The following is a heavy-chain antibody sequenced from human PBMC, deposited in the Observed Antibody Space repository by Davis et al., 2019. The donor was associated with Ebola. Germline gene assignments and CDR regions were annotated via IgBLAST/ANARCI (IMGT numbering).Heavy chain of an antibody. V-gene: IGHV3-7*01. CDR2: IKQDGSEK. J-gene: IGHJ3*02. CDR1: GFTFSSYW. Sequence: GESLKISCAASGFTFSSYWMIWVRQAPGKGLEWVANIKQDGSEKYYVDSVKGRFTISRDNAKNSLYLQMNSLRAEDTAVYYCARDRYDSSGYYYDAFDIWGQGTMVTVSS. CDR3: ARDRYDSSGYYYDAFDI. D-gene: IGHD3-22*01.